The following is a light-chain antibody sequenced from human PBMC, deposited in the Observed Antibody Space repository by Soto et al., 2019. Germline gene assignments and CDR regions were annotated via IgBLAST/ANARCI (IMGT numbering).Light chain of an antibody. CDR2: GES. J-gene: IGKJ1*01. CDR1: QSIRTN. Sequence: IVVTQSPATLSLSPGERATLSCRASQSIRTNVAWYQQRAGHAPRLLIYGESISATGIPARFEGSGSGAEFTLTIIILQSEDFAVYYCRYSDTWPLMTFGQGTKVDI. CDR3: RYSDTWPLMT. V-gene: IGKV3D-15*03.